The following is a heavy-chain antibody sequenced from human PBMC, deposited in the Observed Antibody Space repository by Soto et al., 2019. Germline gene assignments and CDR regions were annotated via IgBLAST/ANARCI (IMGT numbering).Heavy chain of an antibody. Sequence: GGSLRLSCAASGFTFSSYAMSWVRQAPGKGLEWVSAISGSGGSTYYADSVKGRFTISRDNSKNTLYLQMNSLRAEDTAVYYCAKAITVATIRINFDYWGQGTLVTVSS. CDR2: ISGSGGST. CDR1: GFTFSSYA. D-gene: IGHD5-12*01. CDR3: AKAITVATIRINFDY. V-gene: IGHV3-23*01. J-gene: IGHJ4*02.